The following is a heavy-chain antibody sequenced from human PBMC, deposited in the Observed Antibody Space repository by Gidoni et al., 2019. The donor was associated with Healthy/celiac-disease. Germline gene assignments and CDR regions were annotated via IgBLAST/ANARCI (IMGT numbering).Heavy chain of an antibody. CDR1: GGPCSGYY. CDR2: INHSGST. V-gene: IGHV4-34*01. J-gene: IGHJ6*02. Sequence: QVQLQQWGAGLLKLSETLSRTCAVYGGPCSGYYWSWSRQPPGKGLEWIGEINHSGSTNYNPSLKSRFTISVDTSKNQFSLKLSSVTAADTAVYYCAIPAYPMGRYGMDVWGQGTTVTVSS. CDR3: AIPAYPMGRYGMDV.